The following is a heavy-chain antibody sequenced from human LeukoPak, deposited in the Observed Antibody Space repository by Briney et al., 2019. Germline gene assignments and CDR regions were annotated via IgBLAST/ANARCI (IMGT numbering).Heavy chain of an antibody. CDR1: GFSFSSYG. CDR3: VRGYYAGRGHHFEY. Sequence: GGSLRLSCAASGFSFSSYGMHWVRQAPGKGLEWVAVIPYDGSNTYYADSVKGRFTISRDNSKNTLYLQMNSLRAEDTAVYYCVRGYYAGRGHHFEYWGQGTLVTVSS. J-gene: IGHJ4*02. V-gene: IGHV3-30*03. CDR2: IPYDGSNT. D-gene: IGHD3-22*01.